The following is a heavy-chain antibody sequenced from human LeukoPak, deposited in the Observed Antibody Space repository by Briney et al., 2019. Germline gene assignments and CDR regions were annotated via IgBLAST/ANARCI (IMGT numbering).Heavy chain of an antibody. CDR1: GGTFSSYA. Sequence: ASVKVSCKASGGTFSSYAISWVRQAPGQGLEWMGGIIPIFGTANYAQKFQGRVTITADESTSAAYMELSSLRSEDTAVYYCARALVVPGPPSYYYVDVWGKGTTVTVSS. CDR3: ARALVVPGPPSYYYVDV. D-gene: IGHD2-2*01. V-gene: IGHV1-69*13. J-gene: IGHJ6*03. CDR2: IIPIFGTA.